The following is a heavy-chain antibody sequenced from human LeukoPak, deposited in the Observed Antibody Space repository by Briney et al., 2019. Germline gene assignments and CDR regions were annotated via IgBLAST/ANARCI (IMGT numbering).Heavy chain of an antibody. CDR3: AKGDNYVSYFDY. V-gene: IGHV3-23*01. J-gene: IGHJ4*02. CDR1: GFTFSSYG. D-gene: IGHD3-16*01. CDR2: ISGSGGST. Sequence: GGTLRLSCAASGFTFSSYGMSWVRQAPGKGLEWVSAISGSGGSTYYADSVKGRFTISRDNSKNTLYLQMNSLRAEDTAVYYCAKGDNYVSYFDYWGQGTLVTVSS.